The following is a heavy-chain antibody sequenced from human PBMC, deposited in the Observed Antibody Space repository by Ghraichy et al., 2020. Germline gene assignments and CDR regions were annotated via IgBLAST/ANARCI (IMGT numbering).Heavy chain of an antibody. CDR1: GFTFSSYG. CDR3: ANSNTSYYSSGDSKVPWPGAHDI. CDR2: IYYSGRT. D-gene: IGHD2-21*01. Sequence: SQTLSLTCAASGFTFSSYGMHWVRQAPGKGLEWIANIYYSGRTFYNPSLKSRVTISVDTSKNQFFLRLDSVTAADTALYYCANSNTSYYSSGDSKVPWPGAHDIWGQGTMVTVSS. J-gene: IGHJ3*02. V-gene: IGHV4-59*04.